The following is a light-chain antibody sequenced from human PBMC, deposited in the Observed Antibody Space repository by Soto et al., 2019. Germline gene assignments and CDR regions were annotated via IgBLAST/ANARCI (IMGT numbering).Light chain of an antibody. J-gene: IGLJ1*01. Sequence: QSALTQPASVSGSAGQSITISCSGTMRDVGAYNLVSWYQQHPGTAPKLIIYEVNNRPSGVPHRFSGSKSGNTASLTISGLQAEDEADYYCNSFTTSSTYVFGTGTKLTVL. CDR1: MRDVGAYNL. CDR3: NSFTTSSTYV. V-gene: IGLV2-14*01. CDR2: EVN.